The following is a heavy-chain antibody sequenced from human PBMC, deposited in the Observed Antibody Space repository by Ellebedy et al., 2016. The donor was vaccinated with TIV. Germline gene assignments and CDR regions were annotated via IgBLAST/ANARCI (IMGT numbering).Heavy chain of an antibody. V-gene: IGHV4-59*02. J-gene: IGHJ2*01. D-gene: IGHD1-20*01. Sequence: MPGGSLRLSCTLSSGSVSSFYCNWTRPSPGKGLGWIALMYLSGTPNYNPSLKSRVTISVDTAKTQFSLKLKSVTAADTAVYYCARTPWYDSEGSVRYWCIDLWGRGTRVIVSS. CDR2: MYLSGTP. CDR3: ARTPWYDSEGSVRYWCIDL. CDR1: SGSVSSFY.